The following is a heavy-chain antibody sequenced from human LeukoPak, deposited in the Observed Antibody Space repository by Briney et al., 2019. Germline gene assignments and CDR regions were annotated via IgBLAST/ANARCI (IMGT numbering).Heavy chain of an antibody. CDR3: AKPKDNSLYCFDY. Sequence: PGGSLRLSCAASGFTFSSYTMNWVRQAPGKGLEWVSSISSGSSYIYYADSVKGRFTISRDNSKNTLYLQMSSLRAEDTAVYYCAKPKDNSLYCFDYWGQGTLVTVSS. CDR2: ISSGSSYI. D-gene: IGHD1-20*01. J-gene: IGHJ4*02. CDR1: GFTFSSYT. V-gene: IGHV3-21*04.